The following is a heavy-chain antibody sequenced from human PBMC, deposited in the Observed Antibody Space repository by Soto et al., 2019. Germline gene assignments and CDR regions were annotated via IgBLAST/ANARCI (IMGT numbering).Heavy chain of an antibody. D-gene: IGHD3-3*01. CDR2: IWHDGNNK. V-gene: IGHV3-30*02. J-gene: IGHJ4*01. CDR3: ARGASDFWGAYPEIHFFDY. Sequence: GGSLRLSCAASGFNFSNYGMHWVRQAPGKGLEWVAIIWHDGNNKYYADSVRGRFIISRDNSKNRLYLQMNNLRADDTAVYYCARGASDFWGAYPEIHFFDYWGHGALVTVSS. CDR1: GFNFSNYG.